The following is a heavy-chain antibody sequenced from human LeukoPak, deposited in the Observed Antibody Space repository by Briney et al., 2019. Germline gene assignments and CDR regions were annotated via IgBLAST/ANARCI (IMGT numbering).Heavy chain of an antibody. CDR1: GFTFDDYA. CDR3: AKDISYTPTYYFDY. V-gene: IGHV3-9*01. CDR2: ISWNSGSI. Sequence: PGGSLRLSCAASGFTFDDYAMHWVRQAPGKGLVWVSGISWNSGSIGYADSVKGRFTISRDNAKNSLYLQMNSLRTEDTALYYCAKDISYTPTYYFDYWGQGTLVTVSS. J-gene: IGHJ4*02. D-gene: IGHD1-26*01.